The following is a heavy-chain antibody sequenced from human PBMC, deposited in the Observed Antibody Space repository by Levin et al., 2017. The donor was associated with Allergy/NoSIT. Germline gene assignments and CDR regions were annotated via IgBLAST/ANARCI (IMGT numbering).Heavy chain of an antibody. CDR3: ARGKGLRITMVRGVINSAFDI. CDR1: GGSFSGYY. J-gene: IGHJ3*02. V-gene: IGHV4-34*01. D-gene: IGHD3-10*01. Sequence: SETLSLTCAVYGGSFSGYYWSWIRQPPGKGLEWIGEINHSGSTNYNPSLKSRVTISVDTSKNQFSLKLSSVTAADTAVYYCARGKGLRITMVRGVINSAFDIWGQGTMVTVSS. CDR2: INHSGST.